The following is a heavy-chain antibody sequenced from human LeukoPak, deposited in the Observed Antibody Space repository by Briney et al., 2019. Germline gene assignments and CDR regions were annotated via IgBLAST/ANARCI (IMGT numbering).Heavy chain of an antibody. CDR1: GGSISSYY. J-gene: IGHJ4*02. V-gene: IGHV4-39*01. D-gene: IGHD6-19*01. CDR2: IYYSGST. Sequence: SETLSLTCTVSGGSISSYYWGWIRQPPGKGLEWIGSIYYSGSTYYNPSLKSRVTISVDTSKNQFSLKLSSVTAADTAVYYCARHLIYSSGWKTGYYFDYWGQGTLVTVSS. CDR3: ARHLIYSSGWKTGYYFDY.